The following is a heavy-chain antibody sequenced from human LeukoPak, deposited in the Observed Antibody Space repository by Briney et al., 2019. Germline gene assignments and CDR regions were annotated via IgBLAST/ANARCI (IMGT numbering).Heavy chain of an antibody. J-gene: IGHJ4*02. CDR3: ARVSDISVAAYFDY. CDR1: GFTFSIYD. CDR2: ISSTGGRT. V-gene: IGHV3-23*01. Sequence: PGGSLRLSCAASGFTFSIYDMTWVRQTPGKGLEWVSGISSTGGRTYYADSVKGRFTISRDNAKNSLYLQMNSLRAEDTALYYCARVSDISVAAYFDYWGQGTLVTVSS. D-gene: IGHD6-19*01.